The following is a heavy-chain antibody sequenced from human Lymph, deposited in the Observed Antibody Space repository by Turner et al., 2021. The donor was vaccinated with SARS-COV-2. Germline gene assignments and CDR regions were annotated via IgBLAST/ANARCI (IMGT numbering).Heavy chain of an antibody. V-gene: IGHV4-59*01. Sequence: QVQLQESGPGLVKPSETLSLTCTVSGASIRNYYWSWIRRPPGKGLEWIGYIYYSGSTNYNPSLKSRVTISVDTSKNQFSLKLSSVTAADTAVYYCARGFDYWGQGTLVTVSS. CDR2: IYYSGST. J-gene: IGHJ4*02. CDR1: GASIRNYY. CDR3: ARGFDY.